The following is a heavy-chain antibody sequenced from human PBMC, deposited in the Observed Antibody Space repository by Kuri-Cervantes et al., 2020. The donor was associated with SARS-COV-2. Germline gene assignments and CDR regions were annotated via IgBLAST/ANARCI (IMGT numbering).Heavy chain of an antibody. D-gene: IGHD5-18*01. CDR3: ARDLSSGLWAFDY. Sequence: GESLKISYAASGFTFSSYSMNWVRQAPGKGLEWVSYISSSGSTIYYADSVKGRFTISRDNAKNSLYLQMNSLRAEDTAVYYCARDLSSGLWAFDYWGQGTLVTVSS. CDR2: ISSSGSTI. V-gene: IGHV3-48*01. CDR1: GFTFSSYS. J-gene: IGHJ4*02.